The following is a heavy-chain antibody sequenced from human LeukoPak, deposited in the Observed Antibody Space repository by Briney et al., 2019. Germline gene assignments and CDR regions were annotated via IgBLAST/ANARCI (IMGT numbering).Heavy chain of an antibody. V-gene: IGHV3-7*01. D-gene: IGHD5-18*01. CDR1: GFTFSSIW. J-gene: IGHJ6*03. Sequence: GGSLRLSCAASGFTFSSIWMSWVRQAPEKGLEWVANINQDGREKYYVDSVKGRFTISRDNAKSSLYLQMNNLRAEDTAVYYCARVTQLWLLGYYYYYMDVWGKGTTVTVSS. CDR2: INQDGREK. CDR3: ARVTQLWLLGYYYYYMDV.